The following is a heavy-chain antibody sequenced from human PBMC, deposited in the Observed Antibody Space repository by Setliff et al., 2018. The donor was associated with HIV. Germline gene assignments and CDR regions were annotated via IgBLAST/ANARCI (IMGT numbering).Heavy chain of an antibody. J-gene: IGHJ4*02. V-gene: IGHV4-59*12. Sequence: SETLSLTCTVSGGSITSYYWTWIRQPPGKGLEWIGYIYYSGSTNYNPSLKSRLTISVDTSKNQFSLKLSSVTAADTAVYYCAREIYGGNSRPFDSWGQGTQVTVSS. CDR1: GGSITSYY. CDR3: AREIYGGNSRPFDS. CDR2: IYYSGST. D-gene: IGHD4-17*01.